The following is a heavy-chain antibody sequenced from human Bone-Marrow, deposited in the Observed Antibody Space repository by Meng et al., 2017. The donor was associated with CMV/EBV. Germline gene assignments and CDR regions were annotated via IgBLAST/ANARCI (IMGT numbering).Heavy chain of an antibody. Sequence: SVKVSCKASGYTFTSYAMNWVRQAPGQGLEWMGGIIPIFGTANYAQKFQGRVTITTDESTSTAYMELSSLRSEDTAVYYCARSVGHQIYYYGMDVWGQGTTVTVSS. CDR3: ARSVGHQIYYYGMDV. V-gene: IGHV1-69*05. J-gene: IGHJ6*02. CDR1: GYTFTSYA. CDR2: IIPIFGTA.